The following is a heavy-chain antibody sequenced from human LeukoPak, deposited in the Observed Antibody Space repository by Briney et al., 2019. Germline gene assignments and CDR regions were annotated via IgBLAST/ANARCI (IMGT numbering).Heavy chain of an antibody. J-gene: IGHJ4*02. Sequence: PGGSLSLSCAASIFTFCRFWMHGVPRAPGKGLLWVSDINSAGITTGYTDSTKGRFTISRDNAKNTLYLQMNSLRAEDTAVYYSARDGNYCGSSGAADYCCQGTLAIVSS. CDR1: IFTFCRFW. CDR2: INSAGITT. V-gene: IGHV3-74*01. D-gene: IGHD3-22*01. CDR3: ARDGNYCGSSGAADY.